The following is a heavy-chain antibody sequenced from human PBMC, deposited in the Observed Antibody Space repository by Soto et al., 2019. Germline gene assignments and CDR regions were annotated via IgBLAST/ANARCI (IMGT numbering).Heavy chain of an antibody. V-gene: IGHV1-46*01. CDR1: GYTLTSHR. Sequence: QVHLVQSGAEVKKPGASMKVSCTASGYTLTSHRVHWVRQAPGRRLEWMGSINPANGVAQYTARFQGRVIMTRDTPTSTVYMELRGLTSEDTAIFYCARGGGVGLDGSAAFDIWGQGTMVTVSS. CDR2: INPANGVA. D-gene: IGHD1-1*01. CDR3: ARGGGVGLDGSAAFDI. J-gene: IGHJ3*02.